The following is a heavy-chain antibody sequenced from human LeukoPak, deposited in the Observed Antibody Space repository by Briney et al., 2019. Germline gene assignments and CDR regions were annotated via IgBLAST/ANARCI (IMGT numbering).Heavy chain of an antibody. J-gene: IGHJ5*02. CDR3: ASGHRGDSGYNWFDA. CDR2: INPNSGGT. D-gene: IGHD2-21*02. Sequence: ASVKVSCKASGYTFTGYYMHWVRQAPGQGLEWMGWINPNSGGTNYAQKFQGRVTMTRDTSINTAYLELSSLRSDDTAVYYCASGHRGDSGYNWFDAWGQGTLVTVSS. V-gene: IGHV1-2*02. CDR1: GYTFTGYY.